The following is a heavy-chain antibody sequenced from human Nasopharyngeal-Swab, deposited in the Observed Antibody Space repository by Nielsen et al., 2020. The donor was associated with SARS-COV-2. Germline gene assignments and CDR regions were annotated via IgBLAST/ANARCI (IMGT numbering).Heavy chain of an antibody. CDR3: ARDLWLETDYYYLGMDV. Sequence: SVKVSCKASGGTFSSYAITWVRQAPGQGLEWVGRIIPILDIGRYAQKFQGRVTITADKSTNTAYMELSSLTSEDTAVYYCARDLWLETDYYYLGMDVWGQGTTVTVSS. CDR1: GGTFSSYA. V-gene: IGHV1-69*04. D-gene: IGHD6-19*01. J-gene: IGHJ6*02. CDR2: IIPILDIG.